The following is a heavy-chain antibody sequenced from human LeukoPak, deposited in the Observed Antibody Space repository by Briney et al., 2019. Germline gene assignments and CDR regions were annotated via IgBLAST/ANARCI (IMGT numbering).Heavy chain of an antibody. J-gene: IGHJ3*01. CDR2: IYYSGST. D-gene: IGHD3-22*01. CDR3: AKAGVRYFDSSGLYAFDF. Sequence: SETLSLTCAVSGGSISSTSYYWAWIRQPPGKGLEWIGTIYYSGSTYHNPSLKSRVTMSVDTSRDQFSLKLSSVDAADTAVYYCAKAGVRYFDSSGLYAFDFWGQGTTVTVSS. CDR1: GGSISSTSYY. V-gene: IGHV4-39*01.